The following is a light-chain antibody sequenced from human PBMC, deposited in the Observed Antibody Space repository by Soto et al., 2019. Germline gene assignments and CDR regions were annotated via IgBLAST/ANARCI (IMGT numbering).Light chain of an antibody. CDR3: QQRNSWPET. CDR2: DTS. CDR1: QSISSH. J-gene: IGKJ2*01. V-gene: IGKV3-11*01. Sequence: EIVLTQSPATLSLSPGERDTLSCRASQSISSHLTWYQQKPGQAPRLLIYDTSNRATGIPLRFSGSGSGTDFTLTISSLEPEDVAVYFCQQRNSWPETFGQGTKLQIK.